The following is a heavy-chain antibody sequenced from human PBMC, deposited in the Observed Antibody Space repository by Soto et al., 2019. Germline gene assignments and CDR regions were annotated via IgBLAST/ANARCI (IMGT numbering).Heavy chain of an antibody. V-gene: IGHV4-30-4*01. CDR3: ARVPVNYFDSSGYYPWYFDR. Sequence: QVQLQESGPGLVKPSQTLSLTCTVSGGSISSGDYYWSWIRQPPGKGLEWIGYIYYSGSTYYNPSLKSRVTISVDTSKNQFSLKRSSVTAADTAVYYCARVPVNYFDSSGYYPWYFDRWGRGTLVTVSS. J-gene: IGHJ2*01. CDR2: IYYSGST. D-gene: IGHD3-22*01. CDR1: GGSISSGDYY.